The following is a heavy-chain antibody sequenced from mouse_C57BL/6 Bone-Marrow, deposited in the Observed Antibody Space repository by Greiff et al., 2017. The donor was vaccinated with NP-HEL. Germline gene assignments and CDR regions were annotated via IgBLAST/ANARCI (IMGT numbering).Heavy chain of an antibody. D-gene: IGHD2-1*01. Sequence: QVQLQQSGAELVRPGASVTLSCKASGYTFTDYEMHWVKQTPVHGLEWIGAIDPETGGTAYNQKFKGKAILTADKSSSTAYMELRSLTSEDSAVYYCTGIYYGNYRAWFAYGGQGTLVTVSA. CDR2: IDPETGGT. CDR3: TGIYYGNYRAWFAY. J-gene: IGHJ3*01. CDR1: GYTFTDYE. V-gene: IGHV1-15*01.